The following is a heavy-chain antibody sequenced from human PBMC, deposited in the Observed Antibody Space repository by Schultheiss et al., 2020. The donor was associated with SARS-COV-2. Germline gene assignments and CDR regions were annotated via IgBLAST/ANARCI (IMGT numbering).Heavy chain of an antibody. CDR1: GFTFDDYA. Sequence: GGSLRLSCAASGFTFDDYAMHWVRQVPGKGLEWVSGISWNSVSLGYADFVKGRFSITRDNGKNSLYLQMNSLRAEDTAVYYCVKDGAQEYYYYDGRGRFDYWGQGTLVTVSS. CDR3: VKDGAQEYYYYDGRGRFDY. V-gene: IGHV3-9*01. CDR2: ISWNSVSL. J-gene: IGHJ4*02. D-gene: IGHD3-22*01.